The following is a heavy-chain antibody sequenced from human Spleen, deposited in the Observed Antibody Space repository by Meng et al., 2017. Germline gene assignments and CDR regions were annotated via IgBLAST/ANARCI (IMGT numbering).Heavy chain of an antibody. CDR2: INHSGST. V-gene: IGHV4-34*01. CDR3: ARGPTTMAHDFDY. CDR1: GGSFSGYY. D-gene: IGHD4-11*01. J-gene: IGHJ4*02. Sequence: QGQLQRWGAGRLKPSETLSLTCAVYGGSFSGYYWSWIRQPPGKGLEWIGEINHSGSTNYNPSLESRATISVDTSQNNLSLKLSSVTAADSAVYYCARGPTTMAHDFDYWGQGTLVTVSS.